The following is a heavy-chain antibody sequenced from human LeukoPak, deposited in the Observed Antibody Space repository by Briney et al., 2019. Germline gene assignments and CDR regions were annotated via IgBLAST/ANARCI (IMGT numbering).Heavy chain of an antibody. V-gene: IGHV3-74*01. CDR2: INSDLSTT. Sequence: GGSLRLSCAASGFTSSAYWMHWVRQVPGKGLVWVSRINSDLSTTNYADSVKGRFTISRDNAKNTIYLQMNSLRAEDTAVYYCARYGRYRAFDIWGPGTVVTVSS. CDR1: GFTSSAYW. D-gene: IGHD1-26*01. CDR3: ARYGRYRAFDI. J-gene: IGHJ3*02.